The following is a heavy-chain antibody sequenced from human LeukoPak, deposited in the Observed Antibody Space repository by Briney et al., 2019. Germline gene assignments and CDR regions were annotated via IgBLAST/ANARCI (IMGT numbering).Heavy chain of an antibody. V-gene: IGHV3-33*01. CDR2: IWYDGSNK. CDR3: ASHSRHIAAAEYYYYGMDV. Sequence: LAGGSLRLSCAASGFTFSSYGMHRVRQAPGKGLEWVAVIWYDGSNKYYADSVKGRFTISRDNSKSTLYLQMNSLRAEDTAVYYCASHSRHIAAAEYYYYGMDVWGQGTTVTVSS. J-gene: IGHJ6*02. D-gene: IGHD6-13*01. CDR1: GFTFSSYG.